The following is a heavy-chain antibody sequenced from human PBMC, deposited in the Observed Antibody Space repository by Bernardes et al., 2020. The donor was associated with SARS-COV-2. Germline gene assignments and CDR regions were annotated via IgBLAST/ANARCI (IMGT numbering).Heavy chain of an antibody. V-gene: IGHV3-23*01. CDR1: GFTFSSKH. Sequence: GGSLRLSCTVSGFTFSSKHMTWVRQAPGKGLEWVSAISGSGDSTSYADSVKGRFTISRDNSEKILYLQMNSLRAEDTAVYFCAINTTVEGRIAVWGLLDVWGLGTSVTVSS. J-gene: IGHJ6*02. CDR3: AINTTVEGRIAVWGLLDV. D-gene: IGHD3-16*01. CDR2: ISGSGDST.